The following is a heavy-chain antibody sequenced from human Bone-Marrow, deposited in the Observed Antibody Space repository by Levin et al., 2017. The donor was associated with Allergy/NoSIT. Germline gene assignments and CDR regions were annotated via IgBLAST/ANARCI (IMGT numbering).Heavy chain of an antibody. CDR3: AREYQLGYNWFDP. J-gene: IGHJ5*02. D-gene: IGHD6-6*01. CDR1: GGTFSSYA. V-gene: IGHV1-69*13. CDR2: IIPIFGTA. Sequence: VASVKVSCKASGGTFSSYAISWVRQAPGQGLEWMGGIIPIFGTANYAQKFQGRVTITADESTSTAYMELSSLRSEDTAVYYCAREYQLGYNWFDPWGQGTLVTVSS.